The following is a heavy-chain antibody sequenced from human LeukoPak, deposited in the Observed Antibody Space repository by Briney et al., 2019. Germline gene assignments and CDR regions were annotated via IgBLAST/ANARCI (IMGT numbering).Heavy chain of an antibody. D-gene: IGHD6-6*01. J-gene: IGHJ4*02. Sequence: GGSLRLSRAASGFTFSSYAMHWVRQAPGKGLEWVAVISYDGSNKYYADSVKGRFTISRDNSKNTLYLQMNSLRAEDTAVYYCARGHSSSSFNYWGQGTLVTVSS. CDR2: ISYDGSNK. CDR1: GFTFSSYA. V-gene: IGHV3-30*01. CDR3: ARGHSSSSFNY.